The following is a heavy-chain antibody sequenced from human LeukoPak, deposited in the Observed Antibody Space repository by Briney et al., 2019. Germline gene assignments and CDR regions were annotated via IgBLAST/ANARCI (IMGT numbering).Heavy chain of an antibody. D-gene: IGHD5-24*01. CDR2: IYSGGST. CDR1: GFTVSSNY. J-gene: IGHJ4*02. CDR3: ARWLQSLAYFDH. V-gene: IGHV3-53*01. Sequence: PGGSLRLSCAASGFTVSSNYMSCVRQAPGKGLEWVSVIYSGGSTNYADSVKGRFTISGDNSKNTLYLQMNSLRAEDTAVYYCARWLQSLAYFDHWGQGTLVTVSS.